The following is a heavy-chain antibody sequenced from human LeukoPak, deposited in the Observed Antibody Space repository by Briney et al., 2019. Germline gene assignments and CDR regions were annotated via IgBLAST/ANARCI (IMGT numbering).Heavy chain of an antibody. CDR2: IISSSRSI. J-gene: IGHJ3*02. Sequence: GGPVRLSCAASGFTFSAYSMNWVRQAPGRGLEWVSAIISSSRSIYHADSVKGRFTISRDNAKRSLYLQINSLRAEDTAVYYCARDRDDDSSGSIHDAFDIWGQG. V-gene: IGHV3-21*01. CDR1: GFTFSAYS. D-gene: IGHD3-22*01. CDR3: ARDRDDDSSGSIHDAFDI.